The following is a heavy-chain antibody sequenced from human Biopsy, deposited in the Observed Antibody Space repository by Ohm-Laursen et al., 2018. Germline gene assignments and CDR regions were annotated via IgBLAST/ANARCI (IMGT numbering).Heavy chain of an antibody. J-gene: IGHJ3*02. Sequence: ILSLTCTVSGGSISGSSWSWIRQAPGKGLEWIGYISYSRDTNYNPSLKSRITISVDTSKNQFSLKLTSVTAADTAVYYCAKHGSGWTGDDAFHIWGQGTMVTVSS. CDR3: AKHGSGWTGDDAFHI. D-gene: IGHD6-19*01. V-gene: IGHV4-59*08. CDR2: ISYSRDT. CDR1: GGSISGSS.